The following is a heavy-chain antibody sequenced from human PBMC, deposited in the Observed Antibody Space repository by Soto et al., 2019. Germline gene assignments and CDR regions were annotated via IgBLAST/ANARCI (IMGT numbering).Heavy chain of an antibody. D-gene: IGHD5-18*01. CDR2: ISSSSSTI. V-gene: IGHV3-48*01. Sequence: GGSLRLSCAASGFTFSSYSMNWVRQAPGKGLEWVSYISSSSSTIYYADSVKGRFTISRDNAKNSLYLQMNSLRAEDTAVYYCARAGGYSYGYVSGYYYMDVWGKGTTVTVSS. J-gene: IGHJ6*03. CDR1: GFTFSSYS. CDR3: ARAGGYSYGYVSGYYYMDV.